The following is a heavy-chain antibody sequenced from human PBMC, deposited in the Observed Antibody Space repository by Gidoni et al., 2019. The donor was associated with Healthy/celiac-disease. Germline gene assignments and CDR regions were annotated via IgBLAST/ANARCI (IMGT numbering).Heavy chain of an antibody. V-gene: IGHV3-7*01. D-gene: IGHD6-13*01. CDR1: GFTFSSCW. Sequence: EVQLVESGGGLVQPGGSLRLSCAASGFTFSSCWMSWVRQAPGKGLEWVANIKQDGSEKYYVDSVKGRFTISRDNAKNSLYLQMNSLRSEDTAVYYCARGAGAFDIWGQGTMVTVSS. CDR2: IKQDGSEK. CDR3: ARGAGAFDI. J-gene: IGHJ3*02.